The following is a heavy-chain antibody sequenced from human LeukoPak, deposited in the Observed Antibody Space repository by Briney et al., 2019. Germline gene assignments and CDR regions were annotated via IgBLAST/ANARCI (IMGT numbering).Heavy chain of an antibody. J-gene: IGHJ4*02. CDR3: ARDFYYYDSSGYRY. V-gene: IGHV1-3*01. D-gene: IGHD3-22*01. Sequence: ASVKVSCKASGYTFTSYAMYWVRQAPGQRLEWMGWINAGNGNTKYSQKFQGRVTITRDTSASTAYMELSSLRSEDTAVYYCARDFYYYDSSGYRYWGQGTLVTVSS. CDR2: INAGNGNT. CDR1: GYTFTSYA.